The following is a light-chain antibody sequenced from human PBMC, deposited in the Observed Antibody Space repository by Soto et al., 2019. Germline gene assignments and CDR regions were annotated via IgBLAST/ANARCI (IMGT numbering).Light chain of an antibody. V-gene: IGKV3-20*01. CDR2: DAS. CDR1: RTVNNY. J-gene: IGKJ4*01. Sequence: EIVLTQSPATLSLSPGERATLSCRASRTVNNYLAWYQQKPGQAPRLLIYDASSRATGIPDRFSGSGSGTDFTLTISRLEPEDFGVYYCQQYGSSPLTVGGGTKVDSK. CDR3: QQYGSSPLT.